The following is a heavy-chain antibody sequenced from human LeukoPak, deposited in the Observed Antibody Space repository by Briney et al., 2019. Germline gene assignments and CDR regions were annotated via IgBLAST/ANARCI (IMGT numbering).Heavy chain of an antibody. D-gene: IGHD3-10*01. J-gene: IGHJ4*02. CDR3: ARGGPRPKYYD. Sequence: SETLSLTCAVSGGSISNYFWSWVRQPAGKGLECLGRIYSSGTSYYNPSLKSRVTMSVDTSKNQFSLKLSSVTAADTAVCYCARGGPRPKYYDWGQGTLVTVSS. CDR1: GGSISNYF. V-gene: IGHV4-4*07. CDR2: IYSSGTS.